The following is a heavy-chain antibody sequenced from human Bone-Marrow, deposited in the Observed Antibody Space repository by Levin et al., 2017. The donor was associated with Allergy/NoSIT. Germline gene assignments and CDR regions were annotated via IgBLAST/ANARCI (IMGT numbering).Heavy chain of an antibody. CDR3: ARVRWEPVGIDY. CDR1: GFTFSSFS. CDR2: ISRTASYI. D-gene: IGHD1-26*01. V-gene: IGHV3-21*01. Sequence: PGGSLRLSCAASGFTFSSFSMHWVRQAPGKGLQWVSSISRTASYIDYADSVKGRFIISRDTANNSLYLQMNSLRAEDSGVYYCARVRWEPVGIDYWGQGTLVTVSS. J-gene: IGHJ4*02.